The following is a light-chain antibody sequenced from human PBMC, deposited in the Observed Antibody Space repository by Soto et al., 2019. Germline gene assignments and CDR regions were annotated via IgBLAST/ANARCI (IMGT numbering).Light chain of an antibody. Sequence: QSALTQPRSVSGSPGQSVTISCSGASSDVGGYNYVSWYQQHPGKAPKLMIYDVSKRPSGVPDRFSGSKSGSTASLTISGLQTEDEADYNCCSYAGRYTYVFGTGTKLTVL. J-gene: IGLJ1*01. CDR1: SSDVGGYNY. CDR3: CSYAGRYTYV. V-gene: IGLV2-11*01. CDR2: DVS.